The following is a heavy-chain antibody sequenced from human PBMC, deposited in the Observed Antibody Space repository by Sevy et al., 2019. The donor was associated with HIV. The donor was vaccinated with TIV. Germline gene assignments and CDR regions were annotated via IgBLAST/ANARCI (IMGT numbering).Heavy chain of an antibody. Sequence: GGSLRLSCVASGFTFSDSWMTWVRQAPGKGLERIAFINEDGSRLGYVDSVKGRFTISRENTKYSRYLQMNSVRAEDTAVYFCARDRAYSALDYWGQGTLVTVSS. CDR2: INEDGSRL. V-gene: IGHV3-7*01. J-gene: IGHJ4*02. CDR3: ARDRAYSALDY. CDR1: GFTFSDSW. D-gene: IGHD5-18*01.